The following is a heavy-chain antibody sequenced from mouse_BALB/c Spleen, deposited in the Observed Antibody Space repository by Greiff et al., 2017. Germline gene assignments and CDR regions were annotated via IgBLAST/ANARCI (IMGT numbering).Heavy chain of an antibody. CDR1: GFSLTSYGIR. Sequence: QVTLQVSGPGLLQPSQTLSLTCTVSGFSLTSYGIRLVWLRPPSGLGLEWLVHIWWNDNKYYNTALKSRLTIAKDTSNNQVFLKIASVDTAATATYCCARIASYDCFDYWGQGTTLTVSA. D-gene: IGHD2-12*01. V-gene: IGHV8-11*01. CDR2: IWWNDNK. CDR3: ARIASYDCFDY. J-gene: IGHJ2*01.